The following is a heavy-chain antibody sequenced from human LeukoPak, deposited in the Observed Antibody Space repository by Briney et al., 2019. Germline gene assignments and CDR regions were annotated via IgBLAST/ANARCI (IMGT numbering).Heavy chain of an antibody. CDR3: ARDPGGSGSYYPGYFDL. Sequence: GASVKVSCKASGYTFTGYYMHWVRQAPGQGLEWMGWINPNSGGTNYALKFQGRVTMTTDTSTSTAYMELRSLRSDDTAVYYCARDPGGSGSYYPGYFDLWGRGTLVTVSS. V-gene: IGHV1-2*02. CDR2: INPNSGGT. CDR1: GYTFTGYY. J-gene: IGHJ2*01. D-gene: IGHD3-10*01.